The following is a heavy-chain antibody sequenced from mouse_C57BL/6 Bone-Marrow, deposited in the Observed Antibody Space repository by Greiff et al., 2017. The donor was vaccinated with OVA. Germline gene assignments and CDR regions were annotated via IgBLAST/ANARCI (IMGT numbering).Heavy chain of an antibody. CDR1: GYTFTSYW. CDR3: AREGDGSSYWYFDV. V-gene: IGHV1-61*01. CDR2: IYPSDSET. Sequence: QVQLQQPGAELVRPGSSVKLSCKASGYTFTSYWMDWVKQRPGQGLEWIGNIYPSDSETHYNQKFKDKATLTVDKSSSTAYMQLSSLTSEDSAVYYCAREGDGSSYWYFDVWGTGTTVTVSS. D-gene: IGHD1-1*01. J-gene: IGHJ1*03.